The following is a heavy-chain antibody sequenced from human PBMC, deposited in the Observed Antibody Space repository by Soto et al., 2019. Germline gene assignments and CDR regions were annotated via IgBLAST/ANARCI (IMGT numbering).Heavy chain of an antibody. CDR2: IYYSGST. CDR1: GGSISSSSYY. V-gene: IGHV4-39*01. D-gene: IGHD3-10*01. J-gene: IGHJ5*02. Sequence: QLQLQESGPGLVKPSETLSLTCTVSGGSISSSSYYWGWIRQPPGKGLEWIGSIYYSGSTYYNPSLKSRVTISVDTSKNQFSLKLSSVTAADTAVYYCARHGGVRGVILGKFDPWGQGTLVTVSS. CDR3: ARHGGVRGVILGKFDP.